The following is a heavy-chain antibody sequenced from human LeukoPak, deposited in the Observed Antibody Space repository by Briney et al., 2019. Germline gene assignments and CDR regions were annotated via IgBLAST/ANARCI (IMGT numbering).Heavy chain of an antibody. V-gene: IGHV5-10-1*01. D-gene: IGHD2-2*01. CDR1: GYSFTTYW. CDR3: ARRQLPDTFDI. Sequence: PGASLKISCKASGYSFTTYWISWVRQMPGKGLEWMGRIYPSDSYTNYSPSFQVNVTISADKPISTASLQWSSLTAPDTAIYYCARRQLPDTFDISGQRTMVTVSS. CDR2: IYPSDSYT. J-gene: IGHJ3*02.